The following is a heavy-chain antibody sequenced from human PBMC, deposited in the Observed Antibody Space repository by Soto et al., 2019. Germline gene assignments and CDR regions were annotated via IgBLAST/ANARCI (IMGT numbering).Heavy chain of an antibody. CDR2: ISGYNGNT. CDR1: GYTFTSYG. V-gene: IGHV1-18*01. Sequence: QVQLVQSGAEEKKPGASVKVSCKASGYTFTSYGISWVRQAPGQGLEWMGWISGYNGNTNYAQKLQGRVTMTTDTSTGTAYMEVRSLKSDDTDVYFCAREVVRVAGTRWFDPWGQGTLVTVSS. D-gene: IGHD6-19*01. CDR3: AREVVRVAGTRWFDP. J-gene: IGHJ5*02.